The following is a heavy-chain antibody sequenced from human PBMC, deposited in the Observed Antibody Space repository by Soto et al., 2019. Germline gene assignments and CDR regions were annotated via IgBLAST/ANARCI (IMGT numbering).Heavy chain of an antibody. CDR3: ARDQIKRGSAGYYYYMDV. J-gene: IGHJ6*03. Sequence: SETLSLTCSVSGSSISGYYWSWIRQPPGMGLEWIGYISYSGVTNYNPSLKSRVTISVDTSKNQFSLKLSSVTAVDTALYYFARDQIKRGSAGYYYYMDVWGNGTTVTVSS. V-gene: IGHV4-59*01. CDR2: ISYSGVT. D-gene: IGHD5-12*01. CDR1: GSSISGYY.